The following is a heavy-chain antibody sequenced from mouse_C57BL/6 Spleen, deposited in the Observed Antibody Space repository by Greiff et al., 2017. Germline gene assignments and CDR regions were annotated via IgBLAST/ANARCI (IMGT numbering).Heavy chain of an antibody. Sequence: EVMLVESGGGLVQPGGSLSLSCAASGFTFTDYYMSWVRQPPGKALEWLGFIRNKANGYTTEYSASVKGRFTISRDNSQSILYLQMNALRAEDSATYYCARHHTTVEAMDYWGQGTSVTVSS. V-gene: IGHV7-3*01. D-gene: IGHD1-1*01. CDR2: IRNKANGYTT. J-gene: IGHJ4*01. CDR1: GFTFTDYY. CDR3: ARHHTTVEAMDY.